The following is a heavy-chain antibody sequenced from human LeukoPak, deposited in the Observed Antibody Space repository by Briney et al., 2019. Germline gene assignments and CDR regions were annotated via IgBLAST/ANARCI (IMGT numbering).Heavy chain of an antibody. CDR1: GFTFSRDW. V-gene: IGHV3-7*04. Sequence: GGSLRLSCAASGFTFSRDWMSWVRQAPGKGLEWVANIKQDGREQNHVDSVKGRFTISRDNAKNSLYLQMNSLRAEDTAVYYCARDSPLSGEFFDLWGRGSLVTVSS. D-gene: IGHD3-10*02. CDR2: IKQDGREQ. J-gene: IGHJ2*01. CDR3: ARDSPLSGEFFDL.